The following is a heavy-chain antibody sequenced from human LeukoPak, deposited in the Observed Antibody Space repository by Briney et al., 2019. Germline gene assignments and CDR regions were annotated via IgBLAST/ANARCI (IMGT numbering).Heavy chain of an antibody. CDR2: INTNTGNP. CDR3: ARVGEGYSSSWYPRGYYGMDV. J-gene: IGHJ6*02. CDR1: GYTFTSYA. V-gene: IGHV7-4-1*02. Sequence: ASVKVSCKASGYTFTSYAMNWVRQAPGQGLEWMGWINTNTGNPTYAQGFTGRFVFSLDTSVSTAYLQISSLKAEDTAVYYCARVGEGYSSSWYPRGYYGMDVWGQGTTVTVSS. D-gene: IGHD6-13*01.